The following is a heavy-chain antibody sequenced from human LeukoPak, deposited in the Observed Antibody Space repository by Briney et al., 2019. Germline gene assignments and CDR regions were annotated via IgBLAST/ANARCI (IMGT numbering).Heavy chain of an antibody. Sequence: SETLSLTCTVSDYSISSGYYWGWIRQPPGKGLEWIGSIFHSGSTYYNPSLRSRVTISVDTSKNQFSLKLSSVTAADTAVYYCARTGPAYSSGWYWGQGTLVTVSS. V-gene: IGHV4-38-2*02. D-gene: IGHD6-19*01. J-gene: IGHJ4*02. CDR2: IFHSGST. CDR3: ARTGPAYSSGWY. CDR1: DYSISSGYY.